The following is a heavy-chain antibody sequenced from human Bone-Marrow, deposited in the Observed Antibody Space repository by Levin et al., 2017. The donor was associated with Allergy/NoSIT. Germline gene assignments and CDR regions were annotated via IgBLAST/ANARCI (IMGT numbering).Heavy chain of an antibody. V-gene: IGHV3-23*01. J-gene: IGHJ3*02. D-gene: IGHD3/OR15-3a*01. CDR1: GFTFSSSA. CDR2: ISAGDAST. Sequence: GESLKISCAASGFTFSSSAMTWVRQAPGKGLEWVSSISAGDASTYYTDSVKGRLTVSRDNSKITLYLQMNSLRVEDTALYYCAKVRRGLDAFDIWGQGTMVTVSS. CDR3: AKVRRGLDAFDI.